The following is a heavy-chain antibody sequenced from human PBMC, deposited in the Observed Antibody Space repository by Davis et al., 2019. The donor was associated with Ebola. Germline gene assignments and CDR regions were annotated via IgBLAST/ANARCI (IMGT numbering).Heavy chain of an antibody. CDR1: GYTFTSYD. Sequence: ASVKVSCKASGYTFTSYDINWVRQATGQGLEWMGWMNPNSGNTGYAQKFQGRVTMTRDTSTSTVYMELSSLRSEDTAVYYCARGSPDFIVVVPAALDPWGQGTLVTVSS. CDR3: ARGSPDFIVVVPAALDP. CDR2: MNPNSGNT. V-gene: IGHV1-8*01. J-gene: IGHJ5*02. D-gene: IGHD2-2*01.